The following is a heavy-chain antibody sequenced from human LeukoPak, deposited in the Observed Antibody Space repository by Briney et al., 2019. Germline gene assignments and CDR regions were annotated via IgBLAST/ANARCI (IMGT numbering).Heavy chain of an antibody. CDR1: GGSISSYY. CDR2: IYYSGST. V-gene: IGHV4-59*08. CDR3: ARLRATPANLYFDY. D-gene: IGHD1-14*01. J-gene: IGHJ4*02. Sequence: LSETLSLTCTVSGGSISSYYWSWIRQPPGKGLEWIGYIYYSGSTNYNPSLKSRVTISVDTSKNQFSLKLSSVTAADTAVYYCARLRATPANLYFDYWGQGTLVTVSS.